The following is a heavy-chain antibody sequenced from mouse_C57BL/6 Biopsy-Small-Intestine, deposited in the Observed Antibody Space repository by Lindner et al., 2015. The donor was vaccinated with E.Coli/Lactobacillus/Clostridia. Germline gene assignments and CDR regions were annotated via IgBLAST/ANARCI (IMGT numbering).Heavy chain of an antibody. CDR3: TGGGGNPH. CDR2: IRLKSDNYAT. V-gene: IGHV6-3*01. Sequence: VQLQESGGGLVQPGGSMKLSCAASGFTFSDAWMNWVRQSPEKGLEWVAQIRLKSDNYATHYAESVKGRFTISRDDSKSSVCLQMNNLRAEDTGIYYCTGGGGNPHWGQGTLVTVSA. D-gene: IGHD1-1*02. CDR1: GFTFSDAW. J-gene: IGHJ3*01.